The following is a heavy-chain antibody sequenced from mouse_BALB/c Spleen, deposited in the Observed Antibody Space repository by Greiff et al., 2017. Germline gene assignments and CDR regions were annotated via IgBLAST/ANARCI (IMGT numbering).Heavy chain of an antibody. CDR1: GYTFTSYW. CDR2: IYPGSGST. Sequence: LQQPGSELVRPGASVKLSCKASGYTFTSYWMHWVKQRPGQGLEWIGNIYPGSGSTNYDEKFKSKATLTVDTSSSTAYMQLSSLTSEDSAVYYCTRRGYDGSSYGMDYWGQGTSVTVSS. CDR3: TRRGYDGSSYGMDY. J-gene: IGHJ4*01. V-gene: IGHV1S22*01. D-gene: IGHD1-1*01.